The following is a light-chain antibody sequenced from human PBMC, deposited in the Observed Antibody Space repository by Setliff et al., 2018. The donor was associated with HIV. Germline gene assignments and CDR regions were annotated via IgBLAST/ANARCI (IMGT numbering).Light chain of an antibody. CDR2: NVS. CDR3: TSYTGGNTRV. V-gene: IGLV2-14*03. CDR1: SSDIGGYNY. Sequence: QSALTQPASVSGSPGQTITISCTGTSSDIGGYNYVSWYQQHPGEAPKLIIYNVSNRPSGVSSRFSGSKFGNTAPLSISELRSEDETDYYCTSYTGGNTRVFGTGTKVTVL. J-gene: IGLJ1*01.